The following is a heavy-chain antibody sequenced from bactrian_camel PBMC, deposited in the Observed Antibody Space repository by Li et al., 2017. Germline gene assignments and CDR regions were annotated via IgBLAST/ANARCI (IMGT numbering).Heavy chain of an antibody. J-gene: IGHJ4*01. CDR2: IGSDGTT. D-gene: IGHD7*01. V-gene: IGHV3S55*01. CDR3: ADANNWSYRY. Sequence: QVQLVESGGGSVQAGGSLRLSCATSGYTYSGYCMGWFRQAPGKEREWIASIGSDGTTTYADSIKGRYTISRDNAKSVLYLEVNSLKTEDTAMYFCADANNWSYRYWGQGTQVTVS. CDR1: GYTYSGYC.